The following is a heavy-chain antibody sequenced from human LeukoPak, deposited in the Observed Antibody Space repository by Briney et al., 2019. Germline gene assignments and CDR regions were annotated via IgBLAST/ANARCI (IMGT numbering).Heavy chain of an antibody. D-gene: IGHD6-19*01. V-gene: IGHV4-4*07. CDR3: ARQYSSDWYLWFDP. CDR2: IYTSGTT. CDR1: GGSISSYY. J-gene: IGHJ5*02. Sequence: SETLSLTCTVSGGSISSYYWSWIRQPAGKGLEWIGRIYTSGTTNYNPSLKSRVTMSVDTSKNQFSLKLSSVTAADTAVYYSARQYSSDWYLWFDPWGQGTLVTVSS.